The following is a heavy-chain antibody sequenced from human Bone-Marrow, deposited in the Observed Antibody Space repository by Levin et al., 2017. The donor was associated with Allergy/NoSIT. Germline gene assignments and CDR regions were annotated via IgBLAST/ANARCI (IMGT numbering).Heavy chain of an antibody. Sequence: GESLKISCKASGYTFTDYYMHWVRRAPGQGLEWVGWFNPKSGDTNYAQKFQGRVTMTRDTSISTAYMDVSRLTSDDTAVYYCARETPLQLERRPRKRAGDAFELWGQGTMVTVSS. V-gene: IGHV1-2*02. J-gene: IGHJ3*01. CDR1: GYTFTDYY. CDR3: ARETPLQLERRPRKRAGDAFEL. D-gene: IGHD1-1*01. CDR2: FNPKSGDT.